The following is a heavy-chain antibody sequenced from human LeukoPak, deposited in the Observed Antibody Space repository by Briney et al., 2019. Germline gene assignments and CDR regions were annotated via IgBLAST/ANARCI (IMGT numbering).Heavy chain of an antibody. V-gene: IGHV3-15*01. D-gene: IGHD2-15*01. Sequence: GGSLRLSCAASGFTFSNSWMSWVRQAPGKGLEWVGRIKSKTDGGTTDYAAPVKGRFTISRDDSKNTLYLQMNSLKTEDTAVYYCTTAIRRYCSGGSCYSDWGQGTLVTVSS. J-gene: IGHJ4*02. CDR2: IKSKTDGGTT. CDR1: GFTFSNSW. CDR3: TTAIRRYCSGGSCYSD.